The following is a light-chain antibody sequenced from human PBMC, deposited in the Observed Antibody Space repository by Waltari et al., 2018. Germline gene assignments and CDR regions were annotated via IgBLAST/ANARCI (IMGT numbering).Light chain of an antibody. J-gene: IGLJ7*01. Sequence: YQQMPSKTHVLVFYYESDRPSGIPELFTGSNSGNTATVTISRVLAGDEADYYCQGWGRSSDHAGFGGGTQLTVL. V-gene: IGLV3-21*04. CDR2: YES. CDR3: QGWGRSSDHAG.